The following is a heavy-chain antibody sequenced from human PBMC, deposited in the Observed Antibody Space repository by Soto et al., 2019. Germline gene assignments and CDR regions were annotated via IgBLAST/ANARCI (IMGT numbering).Heavy chain of an antibody. J-gene: IGHJ4*02. CDR3: AKHDFCTLYNAGLDS. V-gene: IGHV3-23*01. CDR1: GFTFTSYA. CDR2: ISGSGGDT. D-gene: IGHD3-3*01. Sequence: EVQLLESGGGLVQPGGSLRLSCSASGFTFTSYAMSWVRQAPGKGLEWVSGISGSGGDTKSADSVKGRFTISRDNFKNMRYLQMNSLRAEDTAVYYCAKHDFCTLYNAGLDSWGQGTLVTVSS.